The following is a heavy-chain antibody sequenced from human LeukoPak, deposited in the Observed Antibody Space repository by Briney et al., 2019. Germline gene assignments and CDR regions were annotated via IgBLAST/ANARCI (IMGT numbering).Heavy chain of an antibody. CDR1: GSSIGTYS. CDR2: IYHSGST. CDR3: ARVPFGVVTIDY. V-gene: IGHV4-38-2*02. D-gene: IGHD3-3*01. Sequence: SETLSLTCTVSGSSIGTYSWSWIRQPPGKGLEWIGSIYHSGSTYYNPSLKSRVTISVDTSKNQFSLKLSSVTAADTAVYYCARVPFGVVTIDYWGQGTLVTVSS. J-gene: IGHJ4*02.